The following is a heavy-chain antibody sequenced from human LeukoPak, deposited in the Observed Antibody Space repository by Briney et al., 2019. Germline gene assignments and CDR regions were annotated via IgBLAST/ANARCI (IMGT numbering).Heavy chain of an antibody. V-gene: IGHV3-13*01. CDR2: IGTAGEI. D-gene: IGHD6-13*01. CDR3: ARAAYSSTWYSRYFDL. CDR1: GFTFSSYD. J-gene: IGHJ2*01. Sequence: TGGSLRLSCAASGFTFSSYDIHWVRQATGKGLEWVSGIGTAGEIYYPGSVKGRFTISRENAKDSLYLQMNSLRAGDAAVYYCARAAYSSTWYSRYFDLWGRGTLVSVS.